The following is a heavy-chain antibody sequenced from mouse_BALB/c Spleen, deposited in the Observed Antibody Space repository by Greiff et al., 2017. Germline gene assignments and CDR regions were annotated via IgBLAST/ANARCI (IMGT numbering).Heavy chain of an antibody. Sequence: VMLVESGGGLVQPGASRKLSCAASGFTFSSFGLHWVRQAPEKGLAWVAYISSGSSTLYYTDTVKGRFTISRDNPTNTLFLQRTRLRSEDTAMYDCANTIRYYYAMDYWGQGTSVTVSA. J-gene: IGHJ4*01. V-gene: IGHV5-17*02. CDR1: GFTFSSFG. CDR3: ANTIRYYYAMDY. CDR2: ISSGSSTL.